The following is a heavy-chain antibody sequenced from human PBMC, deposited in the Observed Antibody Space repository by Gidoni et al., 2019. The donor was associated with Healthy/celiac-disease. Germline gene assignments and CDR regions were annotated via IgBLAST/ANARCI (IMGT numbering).Heavy chain of an antibody. V-gene: IGHV3-9*01. D-gene: IGHD2-15*01. J-gene: IGHJ4*02. CDR2: ISWNSGSI. Sequence: EVQLVESGGGLVQPGRSLRLSCAASGFTCDDYAMHWVRQAPGKGLEWVSGISWNSGSIGYADSVKGRFTISRDNAKNSLYLQMNSLRAEDTALYYCAKEGYCSGGSCSAFDYWGQGTLVTVSS. CDR3: AKEGYCSGGSCSAFDY. CDR1: GFTCDDYA.